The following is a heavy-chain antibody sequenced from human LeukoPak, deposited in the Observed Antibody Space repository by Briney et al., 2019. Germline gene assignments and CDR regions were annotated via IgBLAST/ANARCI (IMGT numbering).Heavy chain of an antibody. CDR1: GFTFRSYE. V-gene: IGHV3-48*03. CDR3: ARPLGGSHYY. D-gene: IGHD1-26*01. CDR2: ISSSGGSI. Sequence: PGRSLRLSCAASGFTFRSYEMNWVRQAPGKGLEWVSYISSSGGSISYADSVKGRFTISRDNAKNSLYLQMNSLRAEDTAVYYCARPLGGSHYYWGQGTLVTVSS. J-gene: IGHJ4*02.